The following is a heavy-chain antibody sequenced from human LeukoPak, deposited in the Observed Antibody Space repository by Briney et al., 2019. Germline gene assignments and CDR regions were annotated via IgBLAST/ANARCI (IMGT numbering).Heavy chain of an antibody. CDR2: INTDGSTT. CDR3: ARTASYSGNYYGYFQH. D-gene: IGHD1-26*01. J-gene: IGHJ1*01. V-gene: IGHV3-74*01. Sequence: GGSLRLSCAASGFTFSNYWMHWLRQAPGEGLVWVSRINTDGSTTTYADSVKGRFTISRDSAKSTLYLQMNSLRAEDTAVYYCARTASYSGNYYGYFQHWGQGILVTVSS. CDR1: GFTFSNYW.